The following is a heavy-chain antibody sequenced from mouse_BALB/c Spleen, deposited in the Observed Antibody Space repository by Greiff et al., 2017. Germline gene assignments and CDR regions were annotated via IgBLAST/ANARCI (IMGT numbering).Heavy chain of an antibody. CDR1: GFNFKDYY. D-gene: IGHD2-4*01. V-gene: IGHV14-4*02. CDR2: IDPENGDT. J-gene: IGHJ3*01. CDR3: IPYDYGITWFAY. Sequence: EVQLQQSGAELVRPGASVKLSCTASGFNFKDYYMHWVKQRPEQGLEWIGWIDPENGDTEYATKFQGKATMTADTSSNTAYLQLSSLTSEDTAVYSCIPYDYGITWFAYWGQGTLVTVSA.